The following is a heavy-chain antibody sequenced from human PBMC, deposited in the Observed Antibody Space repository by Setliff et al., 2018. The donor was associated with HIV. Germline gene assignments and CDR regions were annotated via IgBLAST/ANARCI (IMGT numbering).Heavy chain of an antibody. CDR2: ISGGFA. Sequence: ASGFSLSNSAVNWVRQAPGKGLEWVSSISGGFAYFADSVKGRFRLTKDDSKEILYLEMDTLRADDSALYYCAKDVSVRGSGFKGASAIWGQGTKVTVSS. D-gene: IGHD6-19*01. V-gene: IGHV3-23*01. CDR1: GFSLSNSA. J-gene: IGHJ3*02. CDR3: AKDVSVRGSGFKGASAI.